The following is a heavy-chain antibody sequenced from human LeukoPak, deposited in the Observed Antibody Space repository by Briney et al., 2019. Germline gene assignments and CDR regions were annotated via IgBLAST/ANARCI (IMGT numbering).Heavy chain of an antibody. CDR3: ATQERVYSSSWYAVYYYYYMDV. CDR2: IYYSGST. D-gene: IGHD6-13*01. Sequence: SETLSLTCSVSGGSISSSSYYWGWIRQPPGKGLEWIGSIYYSGSTYYNPSLKSRVTISVDTSKNQFSLKLSSVTAADTAVYYCATQERVYSSSWYAVYYYYYMDVWGKGTTVTISS. J-gene: IGHJ6*03. V-gene: IGHV4-39*01. CDR1: GGSISSSSYY.